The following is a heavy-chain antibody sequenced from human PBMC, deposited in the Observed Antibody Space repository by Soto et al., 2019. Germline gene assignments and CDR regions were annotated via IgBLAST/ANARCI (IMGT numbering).Heavy chain of an antibody. CDR1: GGSISSSNW. CDR3: ARSEWELPGLFDY. Sequence: SETLSLTCAVSGGSISSSNWWSWVRQPPGKGLEWIGEIYHSGSTNYNPSLKSRVTISVDKSKNQFSLKLSSVTAADTAVYYCARSEWELPGLFDYWGQGTQVTVSS. D-gene: IGHD1-26*01. J-gene: IGHJ4*02. CDR2: IYHSGST. V-gene: IGHV4-4*02.